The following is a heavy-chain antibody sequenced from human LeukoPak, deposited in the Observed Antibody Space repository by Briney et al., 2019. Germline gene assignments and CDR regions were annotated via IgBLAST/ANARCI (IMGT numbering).Heavy chain of an antibody. J-gene: IGHJ6*02. Sequence: ASVTVSCKASGYTFTSYDINWVRQATGQGLEWMGWMNPNSGNTGYAQKFQGRVTMTRNTSTSTAYMGLSSLRSEDTAVYYCARVKGVAIVLMVYAIPNYYYYGMDVWGQGTTVTVSS. CDR2: MNPNSGNT. V-gene: IGHV1-8*01. CDR1: GYTFTSYD. CDR3: ARVKGVAIVLMVYAIPNYYYYGMDV. D-gene: IGHD2-8*01.